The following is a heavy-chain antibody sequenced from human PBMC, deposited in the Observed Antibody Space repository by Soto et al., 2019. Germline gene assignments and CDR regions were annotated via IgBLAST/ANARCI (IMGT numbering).Heavy chain of an antibody. V-gene: IGHV4-31*02. CDR1: GGSISSGGYY. Sequence: SETLSLTCTVSGGSISSGGYYWSWIRQHPGKGLGWIGYIYYSGSTYYNPSLKSRVTISVDTSKNQLSLKLSSVTAADTAVYYCARDSSSWQNYGMDVWGQGTTVTVSS. D-gene: IGHD6-13*01. CDR3: ARDSSSWQNYGMDV. J-gene: IGHJ6*02. CDR2: IYYSGST.